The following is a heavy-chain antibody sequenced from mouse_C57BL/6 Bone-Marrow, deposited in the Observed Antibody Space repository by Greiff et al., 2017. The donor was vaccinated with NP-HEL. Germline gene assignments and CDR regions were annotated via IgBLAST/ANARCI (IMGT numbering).Heavy chain of an antibody. CDR1: GYTFTDYE. Sequence: VQLQQSGAELVRPGASVTLSCKASGYTFTDYEMHWVKQTPVHGLEWIGAIDPETGGTAYNQKFKGKAILTADKSSSTAYMELRSLTSEDSAVYYCTRRVLLDYFDYWGQGTTLTVSS. CDR2: IDPETGGT. V-gene: IGHV1-15*01. D-gene: IGHD2-10*02. J-gene: IGHJ2*01. CDR3: TRRVLLDYFDY.